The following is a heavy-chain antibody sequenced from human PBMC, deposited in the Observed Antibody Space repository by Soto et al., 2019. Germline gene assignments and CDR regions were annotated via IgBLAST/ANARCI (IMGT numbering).Heavy chain of an antibody. Sequence: GGSLRLSCAASGFTFSSYAMSWVRQAPGKGLEWVSSITYDDTTYYADSVKARFTISRDNSENTLYLQMNSLRAEDTALYYCAKDDYYGSNYHGIYGMEVWGQGTTVTVSS. CDR2: ITYDDTT. V-gene: IGHV3-23*01. J-gene: IGHJ6*02. CDR1: GFTFSSYA. D-gene: IGHD3-10*01. CDR3: AKDDYYGSNYHGIYGMEV.